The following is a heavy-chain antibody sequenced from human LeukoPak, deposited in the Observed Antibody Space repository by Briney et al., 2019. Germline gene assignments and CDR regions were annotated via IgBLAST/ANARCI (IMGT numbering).Heavy chain of an antibody. D-gene: IGHD3-22*01. CDR3: ARAKFDSSGYYYHGFDI. V-gene: IGHV3-11*04. Sequence: SGGSLRLSCAASGFIFSDYYMGWIRQAPGRGLEWVSYITDNGIKIYYTDSVKGRFTMSRDNAKKSLYLQMNSLRAEDTAVYYCARAKFDSSGYYYHGFDIWGQGTMVTVSS. CDR2: ITDNGIKI. J-gene: IGHJ3*02. CDR1: GFIFSDYY.